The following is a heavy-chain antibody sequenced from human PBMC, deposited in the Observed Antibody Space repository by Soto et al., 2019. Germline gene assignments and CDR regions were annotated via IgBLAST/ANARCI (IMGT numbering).Heavy chain of an antibody. CDR2: VIPISRRT. CDR3: ARASVAARPGGPSFNGFDP. D-gene: IGHD6-6*01. CDR1: GGSFGPHG. J-gene: IGHJ5*02. V-gene: IGHV1-69*06. Sequence: QVQLVQSGAEVKKPGSSVKVSCKVSGGSFGPHGFNWVRRAPGQGFEWMGGVIPISRRTTYAPKFQGRVTIAADKSTTTVSLAVTSLRSDDTAIYSCARASVAARPGGPSFNGFDPWGQGTLVTVSS.